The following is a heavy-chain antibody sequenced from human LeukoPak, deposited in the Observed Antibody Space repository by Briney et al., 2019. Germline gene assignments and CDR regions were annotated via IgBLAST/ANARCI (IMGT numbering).Heavy chain of an antibody. CDR2: INPNSGGT. J-gene: IGHJ3*02. Sequence: ASVKVSCKASGYTFTGYYMRWVRQAPGQGLEWMGWINPNSGGTNYAQKFQGRVTMTRDTSISTAFMELSRLRSDDTAVYYCARDESTMIVVGLRAFDIWGQGTMVTVSS. CDR1: GYTFTGYY. V-gene: IGHV1-2*02. D-gene: IGHD3-22*01. CDR3: ARDESTMIVVGLRAFDI.